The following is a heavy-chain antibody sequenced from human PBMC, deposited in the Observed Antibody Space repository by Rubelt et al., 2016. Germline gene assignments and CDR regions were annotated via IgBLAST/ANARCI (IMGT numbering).Heavy chain of an antibody. CDR1: GYTFTNYY. CDR3: ARAVRGNWNTDTIRDC. D-gene: IGHD1/OR15-1a*01. J-gene: IGHJ4*02. CDR2: INPSDGST. V-gene: IGHV1-46*01. Sequence: QVQLVQSGAEVKKPGASVKVSCKASGYTFTNYYMHWVRQAPGQGLEWVGIINPSDGSTSFAQTFQGRVTMTRDTSTSAVYMELSSLGSEDTAVYYCARAVRGNWNTDTIRDCWGQGTLVTVSS.